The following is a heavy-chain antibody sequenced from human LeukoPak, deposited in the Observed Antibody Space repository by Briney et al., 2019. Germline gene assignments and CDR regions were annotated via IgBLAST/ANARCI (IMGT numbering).Heavy chain of an antibody. V-gene: IGHV3-23*01. D-gene: IGHD1-26*01. Sequence: PGGSLRLSCAASGFTFSSYAMSWVRQAPGKGLEWVSAISGSGGSTYYADSVKGRFTISRDNSKNTLSLQMSSLRAEHTAVYYCAKDKDVSGSSPFDPWGQGTLVTVSS. CDR3: AKDKDVSGSSPFDP. CDR1: GFTFSSYA. CDR2: ISGSGGST. J-gene: IGHJ5*02.